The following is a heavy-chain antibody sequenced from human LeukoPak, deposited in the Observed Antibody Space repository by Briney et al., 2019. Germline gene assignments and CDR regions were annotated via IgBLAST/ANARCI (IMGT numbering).Heavy chain of an antibody. J-gene: IGHJ6*04. D-gene: IGHD2-21*02. CDR2: ISSSGSTI. Sequence: GGSLRLSCAASGFTFSSYEMNWVRQAPGKGLEWVSYISSSGSTIYYADSVKGRFTISRDNAKNSLYLQMNSLRAEDTAVYYCATDEGDRAGCYYYYYGMDVWGKGTTVTVSS. CDR1: GFTFSSYE. CDR3: ATDEGDRAGCYYYYYGMDV. V-gene: IGHV3-48*03.